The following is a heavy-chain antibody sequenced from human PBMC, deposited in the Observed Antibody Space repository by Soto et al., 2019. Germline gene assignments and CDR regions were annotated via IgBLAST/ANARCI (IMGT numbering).Heavy chain of an antibody. CDR3: ARHCSSTSCHHQSFYFDY. Sequence: GGSLRLSCAASGFTFSDYYMSWIRQAPGKGLEWVSYISSSGSTIYYADSVKGRFTISRDNAKNSLYLQMNSLRAEDTAVYYCARHCSSTSCHHQSFYFDYWGQGTLVTVSS. CDR2: ISSSGSTI. V-gene: IGHV3-11*01. J-gene: IGHJ4*02. CDR1: GFTFSDYY. D-gene: IGHD2-2*01.